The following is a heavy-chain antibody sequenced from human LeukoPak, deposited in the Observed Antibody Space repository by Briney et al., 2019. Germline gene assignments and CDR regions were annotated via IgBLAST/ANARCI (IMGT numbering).Heavy chain of an antibody. Sequence: GESLKISCKGSGYSFTSYWIGWVRQMPGKGLEWMGIIYPGDSDTRYSPSFQGQVTISADKSISTAYLQWSSLKASDTAMYYCATEVGDATDYYGSGPDAFDIWGQGTMVTVSS. J-gene: IGHJ3*02. V-gene: IGHV5-51*01. CDR3: ATEVGDATDYYGSGPDAFDI. D-gene: IGHD3-10*01. CDR2: IYPGDSDT. CDR1: GYSFTSYW.